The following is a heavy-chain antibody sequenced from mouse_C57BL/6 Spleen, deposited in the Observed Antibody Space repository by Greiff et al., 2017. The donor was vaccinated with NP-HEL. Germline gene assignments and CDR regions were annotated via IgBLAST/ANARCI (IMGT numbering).Heavy chain of an antibody. CDR3: ARGTEAMDY. J-gene: IGHJ4*01. Sequence: EVKVVESGGGLVKPGGSLKLSCAASGFTFSDYGMHWVRQAPEKGLEWVAYISSGSSTIYYADTVKGRFTISRDNAKNTLFLQMTSVRSEDTAMYYCARGTEAMDYWGQGTSVTVSS. CDR2: ISSGSSTI. D-gene: IGHD3-3*01. CDR1: GFTFSDYG. V-gene: IGHV5-17*01.